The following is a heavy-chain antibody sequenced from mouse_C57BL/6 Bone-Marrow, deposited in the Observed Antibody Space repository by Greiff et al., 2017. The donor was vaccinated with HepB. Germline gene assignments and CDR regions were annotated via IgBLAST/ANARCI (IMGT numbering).Heavy chain of an antibody. Sequence: VQLQQPGAELVKPGASVKLSCKASGYTFTSYWMQWVKQRPGQGLEWIGEIDPSDSYTNYNQKFKGKATLTVDTSSSTAYMQLSSLTSEDSAVYYCARRELYYYGSSYWGQGTTLTVSS. CDR1: GYTFTSYW. V-gene: IGHV1-50*01. J-gene: IGHJ2*01. D-gene: IGHD1-1*01. CDR3: ARRELYYYGSSY. CDR2: IDPSDSYT.